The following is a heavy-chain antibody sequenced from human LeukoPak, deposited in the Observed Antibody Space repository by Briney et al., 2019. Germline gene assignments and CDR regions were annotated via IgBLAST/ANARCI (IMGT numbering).Heavy chain of an antibody. Sequence: ASVKVSCTASGYTFTSYGISWVRHAPGQRLEWMGWISPYNGNTNYAQKLQGRITMTTDTSTSTAYMELRSLRSDDTAVYYCARGSGYGDSPGLHWGQGTLVTVSS. CDR3: ARGSGYGDSPGLH. D-gene: IGHD4-17*01. V-gene: IGHV1-18*01. CDR1: GYTFTSYG. CDR2: ISPYNGNT. J-gene: IGHJ4*02.